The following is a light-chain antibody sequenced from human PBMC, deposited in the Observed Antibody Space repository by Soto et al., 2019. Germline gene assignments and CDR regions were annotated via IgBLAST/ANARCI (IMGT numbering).Light chain of an antibody. V-gene: IGKV3-15*01. Sequence: EIVMTQSTATLSVSPGERATLSCRASQSVSSNLAWYQQKPGQAPRLLIYGASTRATGIPARFSGSGSGTEFTLTVSSLQSEDFAVYYCQQYNNWPGTFGKGTKVEIK. CDR2: GAS. J-gene: IGKJ1*01. CDR1: QSVSSN. CDR3: QQYNNWPGT.